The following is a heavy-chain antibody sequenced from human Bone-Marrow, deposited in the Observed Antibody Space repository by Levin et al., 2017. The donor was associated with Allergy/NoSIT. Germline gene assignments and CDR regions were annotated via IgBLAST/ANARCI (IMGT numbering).Heavy chain of an antibody. D-gene: IGHD6-13*01. V-gene: IGHV4-4*09. J-gene: IGHJ6*02. CDR3: TKSRFSSSWYGAGMAV. CDR1: DVSIKTYY. CDR2: FDDSGTS. Sequence: SQTLSLTCAVSDVSIKTYYWSWVRQSPERGLEWIGYFDDSGTSAYNPSFKSRATISIDMSNNRFSLELTSVTAADPAVYYCTKSRFSSSWYGAGMAVWGQGATVTVSS.